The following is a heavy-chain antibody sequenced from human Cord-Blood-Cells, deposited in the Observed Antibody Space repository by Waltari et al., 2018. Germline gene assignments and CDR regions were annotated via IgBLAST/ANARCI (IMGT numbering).Heavy chain of an antibody. J-gene: IGHJ6*03. CDR3: ARGGDCSSTSCYYYYYYYMDV. D-gene: IGHD2-2*01. V-gene: IGHV4-59*01. CDR2: IYYSGST. Sequence: QVQLQESGPGLVKPSETLSLTCTVSGGSISSYYWSWIRQPPGKGLEWIGYIYYSGSTNYHPSLKSRVTISVDTSKNQFSLKLSSVTAADTAVYYWARGGDCSSTSCYYYYYYYMDVWGKGTTVTVSS. CDR1: GGSISSYY.